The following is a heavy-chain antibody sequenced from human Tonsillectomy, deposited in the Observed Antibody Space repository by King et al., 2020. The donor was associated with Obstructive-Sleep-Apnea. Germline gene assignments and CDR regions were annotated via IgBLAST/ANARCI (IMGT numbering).Heavy chain of an antibody. CDR1: GGSISSSSYY. Sequence: QLQESGPGLVKPSETLSLTCTVSGGSISSSSYYWGWIRQPPGKGLEWIGSIYYSGSTYYNPSLKSRVTISVDTSKNQFSLKLSSVTAADTAVYYCARQLRFYDTSGTFDYWGQGTLVTVSS. CDR2: IYYSGST. V-gene: IGHV4-39*01. CDR3: ARQLRFYDTSGTFDY. J-gene: IGHJ4*02. D-gene: IGHD3-22*01.